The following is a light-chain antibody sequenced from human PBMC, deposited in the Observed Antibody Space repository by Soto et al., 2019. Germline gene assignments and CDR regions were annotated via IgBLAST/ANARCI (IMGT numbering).Light chain of an antibody. Sequence: DIVMTQSPDSLAVSLGERATIKCKSSQSVLYSSNNKNYLAWYQQKPGQPPKLLIYWASTRESGVPDRFSGSGSGTDFPLTISSLQAEDVAVYYCQQYYSAPLTFGGGTKVEIK. CDR2: WAS. J-gene: IGKJ4*01. CDR3: QQYYSAPLT. V-gene: IGKV4-1*01. CDR1: QSVLYSSNNKNY.